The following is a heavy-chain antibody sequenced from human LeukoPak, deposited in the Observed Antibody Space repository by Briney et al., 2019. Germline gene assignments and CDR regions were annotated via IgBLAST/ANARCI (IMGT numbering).Heavy chain of an antibody. CDR3: AKDQEQLVLGFFFDY. D-gene: IGHD6-13*01. Sequence: GGSLRLSCAASGFTFSSYGMHWVRKAPGKGLEWVAVISYDGSNKYYADSVKGRFTISRDNSKNTLYLQMNSLRAEDTAVYYCAKDQEQLVLGFFFDYWGQGTLVTVSS. CDR2: ISYDGSNK. CDR1: GFTFSSYG. J-gene: IGHJ4*02. V-gene: IGHV3-30*18.